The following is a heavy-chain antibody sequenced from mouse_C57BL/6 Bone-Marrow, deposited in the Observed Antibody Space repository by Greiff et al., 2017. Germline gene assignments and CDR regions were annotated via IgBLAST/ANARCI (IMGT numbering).Heavy chain of an antibody. CDR3: ARHGYYGSSYWYFDV. CDR2: ISSGGSYT. V-gene: IGHV5-6*01. CDR1: GFTFSSYG. J-gene: IGHJ1*03. D-gene: IGHD1-1*01. Sequence: EVHLVESGGDLVKPGGSLKLSCVASGFTFSSYGMSWVRQTPDKRLEWVATISSGGSYTYYPDSVKGRFTISRDNAKNTLYLQMSSLKSEDTAMYYCARHGYYGSSYWYFDVWGTGTTVTVSS.